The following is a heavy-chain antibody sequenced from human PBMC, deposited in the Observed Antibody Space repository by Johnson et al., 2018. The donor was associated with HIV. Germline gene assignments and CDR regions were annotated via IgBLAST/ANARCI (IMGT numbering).Heavy chain of an antibody. CDR2: ISYDGSNK. Sequence: VQLVESGGGVVQPGRSLRLSCAASGFTFSSYAMHWVRQAPGKGLEWVAVISYDGSNKYYADSVKGRFTISRDNSKNTLYLQMNSLRDEDTAVYYCARDILEYSSSVPDAFDIWGQGTMVTVSS. CDR1: GFTFSSYA. J-gene: IGHJ3*02. V-gene: IGHV3-30*04. D-gene: IGHD6-6*01. CDR3: ARDILEYSSSVPDAFDI.